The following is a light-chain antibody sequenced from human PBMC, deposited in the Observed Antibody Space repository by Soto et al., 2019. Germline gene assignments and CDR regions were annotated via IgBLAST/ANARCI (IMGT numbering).Light chain of an antibody. CDR2: AAS. CDR3: QQLNSYPS. Sequence: DIQLTQSPSFLSASVGDRVTITCRARQGISSYLAWYQQKPGKAPKLLIYAASTLQSGVPSRFSGSGSGTEFTLTISSLQPEDFATYYCQQLNSYPSFGPGTKVDIK. J-gene: IGKJ3*01. CDR1: QGISSY. V-gene: IGKV1-9*01.